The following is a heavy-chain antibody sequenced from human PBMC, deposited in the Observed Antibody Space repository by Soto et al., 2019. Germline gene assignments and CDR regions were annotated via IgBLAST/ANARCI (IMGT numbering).Heavy chain of an antibody. V-gene: IGHV5-51*01. CDR2: SYPADSDV. Sequence: GESRKISCKGSGYSFTSYWIAWVRQVPGKGLEWMGISYPADSDVRHSPSFQGKVTISVDKSLSTAYLQWSSLKASDTAMYYCARQDCSGGSCYSPRHYYYGMDVWGQGTTVTVSS. D-gene: IGHD2-15*01. J-gene: IGHJ6*02. CDR3: ARQDCSGGSCYSPRHYYYGMDV. CDR1: GYSFTSYW.